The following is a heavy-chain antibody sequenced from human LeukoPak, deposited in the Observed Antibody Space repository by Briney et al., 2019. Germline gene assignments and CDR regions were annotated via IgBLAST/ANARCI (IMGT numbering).Heavy chain of an antibody. V-gene: IGHV4-4*07. J-gene: IGHJ4*02. D-gene: IGHD3-10*01. CDR3: ASEAVDYGSGSHDY. CDR2: VHSSGST. Sequence: SETLSLTCTVSGASIGSFYWSWIRQPAGKGLEWIGRVHSSGSTNYIPSIKSRVTMSVDTSKNQFSLKLNTVTAADTAMYYCASEAVDYGSGSHDYWGQGILVTVSS. CDR1: GASIGSFY.